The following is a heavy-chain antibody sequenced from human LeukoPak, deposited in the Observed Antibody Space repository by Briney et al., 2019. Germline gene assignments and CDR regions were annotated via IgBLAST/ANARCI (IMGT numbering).Heavy chain of an antibody. CDR3: ARDKGTYYYYYGMDV. Sequence: TGGSLRLSCAASGSTFSSYWMSWVRQAPGKGLEWVANIKQDGSEKYYVDSVKGRFTISRDNAKNSLYLQMNSLRAEDTAVYYCARDKGTYYYYYGMDVWGQGTTVTVSS. CDR1: GSTFSSYW. J-gene: IGHJ6*02. D-gene: IGHD3-10*01. CDR2: IKQDGSEK. V-gene: IGHV3-7*01.